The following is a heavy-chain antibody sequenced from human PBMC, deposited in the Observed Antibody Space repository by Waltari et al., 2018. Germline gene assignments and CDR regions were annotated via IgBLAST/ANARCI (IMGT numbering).Heavy chain of an antibody. CDR1: GGSISSYY. CDR3: ARDSSSSDYYYYYTDV. V-gene: IGHV4-59*01. Sequence: QVQLQESGPGLVKPSETLSLTCPVSGGSISSYYWSWIRQPPGKGLEWIGYIYYRGSTNYNPSLKSRVTISVDTSKNQFSLKLSSVTAADTAVYYCARDSSSSDYYYYYTDVWGKGTTVTISS. CDR2: IYYRGST. D-gene: IGHD6-6*01. J-gene: IGHJ6*03.